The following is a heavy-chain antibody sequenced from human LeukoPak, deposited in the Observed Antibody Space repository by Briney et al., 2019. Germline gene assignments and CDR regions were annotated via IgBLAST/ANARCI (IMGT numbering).Heavy chain of an antibody. CDR3: ARDPSGRGMDV. Sequence: GGSLRLSCAASGFTFSSYDMQWVRQVIGKGLEWVSAIGIAGDTHYSGSVKGRFTISRENAKNSLYLQMNSLRAGDTAVYYCARDPSGRGMDVWGQGTTATVSS. D-gene: IGHD6-19*01. J-gene: IGHJ6*02. CDR1: GFTFSSYD. V-gene: IGHV3-13*01. CDR2: IGIAGDT.